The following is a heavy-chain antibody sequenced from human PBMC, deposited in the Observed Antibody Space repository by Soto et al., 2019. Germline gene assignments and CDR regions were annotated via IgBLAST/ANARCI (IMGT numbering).Heavy chain of an antibody. D-gene: IGHD3-3*01. Sequence: QGQLQESGPGLVKPSETLSLTCTVSGGSFKSGSYSWRWIRQPPGKGLEWIGYVYHTGRTSYTPSLTSRVSISMYTSKNQFSLNLDSVTAADTAVYFCARDFASFDSWGQGTLVTVSS. CDR3: ARDFASFDS. J-gene: IGHJ4*02. CDR1: GGSFKSGSYS. CDR2: VYHTGRT. V-gene: IGHV4-61*01.